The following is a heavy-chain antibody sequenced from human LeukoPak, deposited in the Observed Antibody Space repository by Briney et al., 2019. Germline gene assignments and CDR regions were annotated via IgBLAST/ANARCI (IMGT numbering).Heavy chain of an antibody. J-gene: IGHJ4*02. Sequence: ASVKVSCKASGYTFTGYYMHRVRQAPGQGLEWMGWINPNSGGTNYAQKFQGRVTMTRDTSISTAYMELSRLRSDDTAVYYCASLSGYDPYYFDYWGQGTLVTVSS. V-gene: IGHV1-2*02. CDR2: INPNSGGT. CDR3: ASLSGYDPYYFDY. CDR1: GYTFTGYY. D-gene: IGHD5-12*01.